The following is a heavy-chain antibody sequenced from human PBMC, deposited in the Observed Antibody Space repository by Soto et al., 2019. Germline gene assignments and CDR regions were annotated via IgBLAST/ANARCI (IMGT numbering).Heavy chain of an antibody. Sequence: SETLSLTCAVSGYSISSGYYWGWIRQPPGKGLEWIGSIYHSGSTYYNPSLKSRVTISVDTSKNQFSLKLSSVTAADTAVYYCARDLAASSWGQAYYFDYWGQGTLVTVSS. CDR2: IYHSGST. CDR1: GYSISSGYY. D-gene: IGHD6-13*01. J-gene: IGHJ4*02. CDR3: ARDLAASSWGQAYYFDY. V-gene: IGHV4-38-2*02.